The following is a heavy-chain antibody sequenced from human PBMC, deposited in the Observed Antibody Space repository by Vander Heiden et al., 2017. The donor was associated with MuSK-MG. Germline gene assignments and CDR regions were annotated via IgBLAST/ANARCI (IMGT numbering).Heavy chain of an antibody. CDR1: GFTFISYA. CDR3: ARAISAWVQAAFDI. J-gene: IGHJ3*02. V-gene: IGHV3-30-3*01. Sequence: QVQLVESGGGVVQPGRSLRLSCAASGFTFISYAMHWVRQAPGKGLEWVSVISYDGTNKYYADSVKGRFTISRDNSKNTLYLQMNSLRPEDTAVYYCARAISAWVQAAFDIWGQGTMVTVSS. D-gene: IGHD6-19*01. CDR2: ISYDGTNK.